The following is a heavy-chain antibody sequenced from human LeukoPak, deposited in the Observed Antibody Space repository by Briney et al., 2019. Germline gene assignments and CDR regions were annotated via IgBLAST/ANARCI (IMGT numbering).Heavy chain of an antibody. J-gene: IGHJ4*02. V-gene: IGHV1-2*02. CDR2: INPNSGGT. Sequence: GASVKVSCKASGYTFTGYYMHWVRQAPGQGLEWMGWINPNSGGTSYAQKFQGRVTMTRDTSISTAYMELSRLRSDDTAVYYCARGLGYSYGYFDYWGQGTLVTVSS. CDR1: GYTFTGYY. CDR3: ARGLGYSYGYFDY. D-gene: IGHD5-18*01.